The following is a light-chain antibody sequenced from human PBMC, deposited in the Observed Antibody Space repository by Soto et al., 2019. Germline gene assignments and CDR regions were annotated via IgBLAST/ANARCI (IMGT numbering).Light chain of an antibody. CDR2: GAS. J-gene: IGKJ2*01. CDR3: QQYGNSPQT. Sequence: EIVLTQSPGTLSLSPAERATLSCRASQSVNNNYLAWFQQKPGQAPRLLIYGASSRATGIPDRFSGSGSGTDFTLTISRLEPEDFAVYYCQQYGNSPQTVGQGTKVEIK. CDR1: QSVNNNY. V-gene: IGKV3-20*01.